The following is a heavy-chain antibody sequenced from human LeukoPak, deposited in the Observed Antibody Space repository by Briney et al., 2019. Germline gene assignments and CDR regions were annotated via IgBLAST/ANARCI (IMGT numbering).Heavy chain of an antibody. D-gene: IGHD3-3*02. J-gene: IGHJ4*02. V-gene: IGHV4-59*01. CDR3: ARGRREHFWSGHYFDY. Sequence: SETLSLTCTVSGGSIISYYWSWIRQPPGKGLEWIGYIYYSGSTNYNPSLKSRVTISVDTSKNQFSLKLTSVTAADTAVYYCARGRREHFWSGHYFDYWGQGTRLTVSS. CDR2: IYYSGST. CDR1: GGSIISYY.